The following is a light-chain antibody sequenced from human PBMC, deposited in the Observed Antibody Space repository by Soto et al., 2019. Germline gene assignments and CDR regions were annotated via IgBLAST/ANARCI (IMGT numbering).Light chain of an antibody. Sequence: QSVLTQPPSVSGAPGQRITISCTGSPSNIGAGFDVHWYQQFPGTAPKLLIYGTTSRPSGVPDRFSGSQSGTSASLAITGLQAGDEADYYCQSSDTSLSGAWVFGGGTKVTVL. V-gene: IGLV1-40*01. J-gene: IGLJ3*02. CDR2: GTT. CDR1: PSNIGAGFD. CDR3: QSSDTSLSGAWV.